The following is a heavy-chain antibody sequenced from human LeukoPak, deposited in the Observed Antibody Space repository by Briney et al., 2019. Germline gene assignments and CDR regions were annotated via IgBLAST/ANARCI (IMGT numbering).Heavy chain of an antibody. J-gene: IGHJ4*02. Sequence: PGGSLRLSGAASGFTSSTNYISWVRQPQGKGLKWASVIYSGGSTYYADSVKGRFTISRDNPKNTLYLQMNSLRAEDTAVYYCARVEILTGYCFDYWGQGTLVTVSS. V-gene: IGHV3-53*01. CDR2: IYSGGST. CDR1: GFTSSTNY. CDR3: ARVEILTGYCFDY. D-gene: IGHD3-9*01.